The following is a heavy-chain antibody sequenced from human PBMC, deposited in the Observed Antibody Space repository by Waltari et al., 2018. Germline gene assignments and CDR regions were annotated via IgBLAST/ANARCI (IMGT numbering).Heavy chain of an antibody. Sequence: QVQLQESGPGLVKPSENLSLTCAAFGHSISSTYYWGWIRQSPGRGLKWIASTSPKGVKYYNPSPKSLVTLSLDTSNNRFSLNLRSVTAADAAVYYCAAFLPDWGRGRDYWGQGILVTVSS. V-gene: IGHV4-38-2*01. D-gene: IGHD7-27*01. CDR1: GHSISSTYY. CDR3: AAFLPDWGRGRDY. J-gene: IGHJ4*02. CDR2: TSPKGVK.